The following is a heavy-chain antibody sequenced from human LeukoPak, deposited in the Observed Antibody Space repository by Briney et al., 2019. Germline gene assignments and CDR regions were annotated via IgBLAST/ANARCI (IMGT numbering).Heavy chain of an antibody. CDR1: GGSFSGYY. CDR2: INHSGST. CDR3: AANLFERRWVRESFYY. J-gene: IGHJ4*01. Sequence: SETLSLTCAVYGGSFSGYYWSWIRQPPGKGLEWIGEINHSGSTNYNPSLKSRVTISVDTSKNQFSLKLSSVTAADTAVYYCAANLFERRWVRESFYYWGQGNLGT. D-gene: IGHD1-26*01. V-gene: IGHV4-34*01.